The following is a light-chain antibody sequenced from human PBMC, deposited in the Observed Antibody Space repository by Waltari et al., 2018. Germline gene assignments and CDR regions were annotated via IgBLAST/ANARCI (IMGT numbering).Light chain of an antibody. CDR3: QNHERLPAT. J-gene: IGKJ1*01. CDR2: AGS. Sequence: VLTQSPGTLFLSPGERPTLSCRASQSISKYLVWYQQRPGHAPRLLIYAGSTRAAGIPDRFSGSGYGTDFTLTISRLEPEDFAMYYCQNHERLPATFGQGTKVEFK. CDR1: QSISKY. V-gene: IGKV3-20*01.